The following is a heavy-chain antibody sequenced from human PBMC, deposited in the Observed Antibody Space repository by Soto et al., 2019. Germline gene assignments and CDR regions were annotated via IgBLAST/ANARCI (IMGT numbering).Heavy chain of an antibody. Sequence: ASVKVSCKASGYTFTSYGISWVRQAPGQGLEWMGWISAYNGNTNYAQKLQGRVTMTTDTSTSTAYMELRSLRSDDTAVYYCARTSGYDADYYYYGMAVWGQGTTVTVSS. CDR1: GYTFTSYG. V-gene: IGHV1-18*01. J-gene: IGHJ6*01. D-gene: IGHD5-12*01. CDR3: ARTSGYDADYYYYGMAV. CDR2: ISAYNGNT.